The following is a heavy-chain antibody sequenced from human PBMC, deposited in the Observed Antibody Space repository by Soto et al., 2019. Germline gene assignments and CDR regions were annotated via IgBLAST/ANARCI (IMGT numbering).Heavy chain of an antibody. D-gene: IGHD3-10*01. CDR3: ARDPTMVRGVIGPDY. V-gene: IGHV1-69*08. CDR1: GGTFSSYT. J-gene: IGHJ4*02. CDR2: IIPIRGIA. Sequence: QVQLVQSGAEVKKPGSSVKVSCKASGGTFSSYTISWVRQAPGQGLEWMGRIIPIRGIANYAQKFQGRVTITADKSTSTAYMELSSLRSEDTAVYYCARDPTMVRGVIGPDYWGQGTLVTVSS.